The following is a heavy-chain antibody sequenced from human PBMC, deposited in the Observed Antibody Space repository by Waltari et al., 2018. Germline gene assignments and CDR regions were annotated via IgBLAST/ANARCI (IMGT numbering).Heavy chain of an antibody. V-gene: IGHV3-21*01. CDR3: AREAAAGTSD. CDR2: ISSSSSYI. Sequence: EVQLVESGGGLVKPGGSLRLSCAASGFTFSSYSMNWVRQAPGKRVEWVAAISSSSSYIYYADSVKGRFTISRDNAKNSLYLQMNSRRAEDTAVYYCAREAAAGTSDWGQGTLVTVSS. D-gene: IGHD6-13*01. J-gene: IGHJ4*02. CDR1: GFTFSSYS.